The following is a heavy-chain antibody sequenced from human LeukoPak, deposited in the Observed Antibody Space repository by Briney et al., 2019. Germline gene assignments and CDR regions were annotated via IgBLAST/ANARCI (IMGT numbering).Heavy chain of an antibody. CDR2: TNPNSGGT. CDR3: ARDGSYDSSGYYNY. J-gene: IGHJ4*02. V-gene: IGHV1-2*06. Sequence: VASVKVSCKASGYTFTGYYMHWVRQAPGQGLEWMGRTNPNSGGTNYAQKFQGRVTMTRDTSISTAYMELSRLRSDDTAVYYCARDGSYDSSGYYNYWGQGTLVTVSS. CDR1: GYTFTGYY. D-gene: IGHD3-22*01.